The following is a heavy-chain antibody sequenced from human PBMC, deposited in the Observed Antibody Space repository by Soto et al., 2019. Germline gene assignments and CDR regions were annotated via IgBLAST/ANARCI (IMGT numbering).Heavy chain of an antibody. CDR3: ARGDILIGSRNWFDP. D-gene: IGHD3-9*01. CDR1: GGSXIXXX. V-gene: IGHV4-34*01. CDR2: INHIGIT. J-gene: IGHJ5*02. Sequence: QQXXAXLXKPSETLSLTCAXYGGSXIXXXXXXXRQPPGKGLEWIGEINHIGITNYNPSLKSRVXXSXXXXXXXXXXXXXXXXXADTAVYYCARGDILIGSRNWFDPWGQGTLVTXXS.